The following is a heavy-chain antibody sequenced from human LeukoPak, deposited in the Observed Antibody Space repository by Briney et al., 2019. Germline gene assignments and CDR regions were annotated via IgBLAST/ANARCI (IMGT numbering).Heavy chain of an antibody. V-gene: IGHV3-15*01. CDR1: GFTFSNAW. CDR3: TTGASLLWFGEFHDAFDI. Sequence: PGGSLRLSCAASGFTFSNAWMSWVRQAPGKGLEWVGRIKSKTDGGTTDYAAPVKGRFTISRDDSKNTLYLQMNSLKTGDTAVYYCTTGASLLWFGEFHDAFDIWGQGTMVTVSS. CDR2: IKSKTDGGTT. J-gene: IGHJ3*02. D-gene: IGHD3-10*01.